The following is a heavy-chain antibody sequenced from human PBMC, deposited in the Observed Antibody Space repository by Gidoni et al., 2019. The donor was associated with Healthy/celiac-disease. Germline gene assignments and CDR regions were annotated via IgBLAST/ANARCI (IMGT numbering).Heavy chain of an antibody. Sequence: QLQLQESGPGLVKPSATLSLTCTVSGGSISSSSYYWGWIRQPPGKGLEWIGSIYYSGSTYYNPSLKSRVTISVDTSKNQCSLKLSSVTAADTAVYYCARKVVAALTDWFDPWGQGTLVTVSS. J-gene: IGHJ5*02. CDR2: IYYSGST. CDR1: GGSISSSSYY. D-gene: IGHD2-15*01. CDR3: ARKVVAALTDWFDP. V-gene: IGHV4-39*01.